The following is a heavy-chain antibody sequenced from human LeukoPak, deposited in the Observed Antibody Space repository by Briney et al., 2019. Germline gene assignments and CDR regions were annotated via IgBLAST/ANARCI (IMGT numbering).Heavy chain of an antibody. D-gene: IGHD1-1*01. CDR2: IKQDESEK. Sequence: PGGSLRLSCAASGFSLSGYWMSWVRQAPGKGLEWVANIKQDESEKFYVDFVRGRFTVSRDNAKNSLYLQMNDLRVEDTAVYYCARDGIQLEPGSYLWGQGTLATVSS. CDR1: GFSLSGYW. CDR3: ARDGIQLEPGSYL. J-gene: IGHJ4*02. V-gene: IGHV3-7*01.